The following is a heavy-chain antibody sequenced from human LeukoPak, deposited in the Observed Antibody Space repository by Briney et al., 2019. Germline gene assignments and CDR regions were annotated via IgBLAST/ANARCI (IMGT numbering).Heavy chain of an antibody. Sequence: SETLSLTCTVSGGSISSYYWSWIRQPPGKGLEWIGYIYYSGSTNYNPSLKSRVTISVDTSKNQFSLKLSSVTAADTPVYYCAYSTYYYYMDVWGKGTTVTVSS. J-gene: IGHJ6*03. CDR2: IYYSGST. D-gene: IGHD2-21*01. CDR3: AYSTYYYYMDV. CDR1: GGSISSYY. V-gene: IGHV4-59*01.